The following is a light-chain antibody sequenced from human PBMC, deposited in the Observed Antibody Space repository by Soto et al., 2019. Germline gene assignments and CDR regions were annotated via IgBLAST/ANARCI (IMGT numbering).Light chain of an antibody. CDR2: DVS. CDR1: SSHVGGYNY. J-gene: IGLJ2*01. Sequence: QSALTQPASVSGAPGQSITISCTGTSSHVGGYNYVSWYQQHPGKAPKLMTYDVSNRPSGVSNRFSGSKSGNTASLTISGLQAEDEAEYDCSSYTSSSTSHVVFGGGTKLTVL. CDR3: SSYTSSSTSHVV. V-gene: IGLV2-14*01.